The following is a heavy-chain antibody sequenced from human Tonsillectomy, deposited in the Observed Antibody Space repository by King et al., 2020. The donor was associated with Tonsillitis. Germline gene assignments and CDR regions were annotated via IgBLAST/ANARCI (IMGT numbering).Heavy chain of an antibody. CDR3: VKDAPTETNWKTGLAFDY. CDR1: GFTFSTYA. V-gene: IGHV3-23*04. D-gene: IGHD1-20*01. J-gene: IGHJ4*02. CDR2: ISGSGDRT. Sequence: VQLVESGGGLVQPGGSLRLSCAASGFTFSTYAMTWVRQAPGKGLEWVSTISGSGDRTYYTDSVTGRFTISRDNSQNTLYLQMNSLRADDTAMYYCVKDAPTETNWKTGLAFDYWGPGDPVSVSS.